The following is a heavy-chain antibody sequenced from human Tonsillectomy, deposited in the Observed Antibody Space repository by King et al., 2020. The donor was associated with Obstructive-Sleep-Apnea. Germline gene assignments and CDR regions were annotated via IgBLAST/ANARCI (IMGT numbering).Heavy chain of an antibody. Sequence: QLVQSGAEVKKPGASLKISCKASGYTFTSYAMHWVRQAPGQRLEWMGRISAGNGNTKYSQKFQGRVTITRDTSAGTAYMELTSLSSEDAAVYYCARVGAFCSDGFRRTCHDACDIWGQGTMVTVAS. J-gene: IGHJ3*02. CDR1: GYTFTSYA. CDR3: ARVGAFCSDGFRRTCHDACDI. D-gene: IGHD2-15*01. V-gene: IGHV1-3*01. CDR2: ISAGNGNT.